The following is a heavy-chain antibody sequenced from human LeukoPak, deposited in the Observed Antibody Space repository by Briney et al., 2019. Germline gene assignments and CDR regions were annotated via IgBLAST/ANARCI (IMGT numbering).Heavy chain of an antibody. Sequence: ASVKASCKASGYTFTSDGISWVRQAPGQGLEWMGWISPYNGNTNYAQNLQGRVTMITDTSTSTAYMELRSLRSDDTAVYYCARVMHWDKPMARGRGMDVWGQGTTVTVSS. CDR2: ISPYNGNT. V-gene: IGHV1-18*01. J-gene: IGHJ6*02. CDR3: ARVMHWDKPMARGRGMDV. CDR1: GYTFTSDG. D-gene: IGHD5-18*01.